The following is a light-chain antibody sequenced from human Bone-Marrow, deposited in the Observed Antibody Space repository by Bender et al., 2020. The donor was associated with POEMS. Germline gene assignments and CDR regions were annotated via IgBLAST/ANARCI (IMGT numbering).Light chain of an antibody. Sequence: QSALTQPASVSGSPGQSITISCTGTLTDIGIYDFVSWYQQHPGAAPKVIIYDVTNRPVGVSDRFSGSKSGNTAALTISGLQGEDEDDYYCSSFTIRSTVIFGGGTRVTV. CDR3: SSFTIRSTVI. J-gene: IGLJ2*01. V-gene: IGLV2-14*03. CDR1: LTDIGIYDF. CDR2: DVT.